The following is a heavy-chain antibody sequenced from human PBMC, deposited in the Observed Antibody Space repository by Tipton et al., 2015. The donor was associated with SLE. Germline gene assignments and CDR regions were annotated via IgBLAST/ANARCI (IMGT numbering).Heavy chain of an antibody. CDR2: IYTSGST. CDR1: GGSISSYY. D-gene: IGHD2-15*01. J-gene: IGHJ5*02. Sequence: TLSLTCTVSGGSISSYYWSWIRQPAGKGLEWIGRIYTSGSTNYNPSLKSRVTMSVDTSKNQFSLKLSSVTAADTAVYYCARIRWDALLGGRFDPWGQGTLVTVSS. CDR3: ARIRWDALLGGRFDP. V-gene: IGHV4-4*07.